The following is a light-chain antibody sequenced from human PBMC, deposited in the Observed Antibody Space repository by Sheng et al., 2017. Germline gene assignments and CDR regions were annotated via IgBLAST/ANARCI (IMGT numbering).Light chain of an antibody. J-gene: IGLJ3*02. CDR2: VNGDGGH. Sequence: QLVLTQSPSASASLGASVKLTCTLSSGHSSYSIAWHQQRPEKGPRYLMKVNGDGGHIKGDGIPDRFSGSSSGPERYLTISSLQSEDEADYYCQTWGTGLNWVFGGGTKLTVL. V-gene: IGLV4-69*01. CDR1: SGHSSYS. CDR3: QTWGTGLNWV.